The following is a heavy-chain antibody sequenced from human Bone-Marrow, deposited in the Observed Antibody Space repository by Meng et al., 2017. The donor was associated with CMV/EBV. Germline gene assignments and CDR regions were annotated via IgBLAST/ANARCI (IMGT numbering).Heavy chain of an antibody. CDR2: IYYSGST. J-gene: IGHJ5*02. V-gene: IGHV4-30-4*08. CDR1: GGSISSGDYY. Sequence: LRLSCTVSGGSISSGDYYWSWIRQPPGKGLEWIGYIYYSGSTYYNPSLKSRVTISVDTSKNQFSLKLSSVTAADTAVYYCTRGGTEGRGWFDPWGQGTLVTVSS. CDR3: TRGGTEGRGWFDP. D-gene: IGHD1-26*01.